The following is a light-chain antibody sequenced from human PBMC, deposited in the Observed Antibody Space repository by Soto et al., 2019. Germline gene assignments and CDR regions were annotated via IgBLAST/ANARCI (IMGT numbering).Light chain of an antibody. CDR3: WQYNFWPPLT. J-gene: IGKJ4*01. CDR2: DAS. CDR1: QRVNSN. V-gene: IGKV3-15*01. Sequence: EIVMTQSPATLSVSPGERATLSCRASQRVNSNLAWYRQKPGQAPRLLISDASTRATGVPARFCGMGPGTECTLPTSSLPADDSGVHYCWQYNFWPPLTFGGGTKVAIK.